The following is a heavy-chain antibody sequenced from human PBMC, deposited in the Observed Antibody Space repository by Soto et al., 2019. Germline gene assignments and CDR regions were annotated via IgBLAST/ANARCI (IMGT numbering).Heavy chain of an antibody. CDR1: GFTFSSYA. CDR3: ARDPDSSLDY. V-gene: IGHV3-30-3*01. D-gene: IGHD3-22*01. Sequence: GGSLRLSCAASGFTFSSYAMHWVRQAPGKGLEWVAVISYDGSNKYYADSVKGRFTISRDNSKNTLYLQMNSLRAEDTAVYYCARDPDSSLDYWGQGTLVTVSS. CDR2: ISYDGSNK. J-gene: IGHJ4*02.